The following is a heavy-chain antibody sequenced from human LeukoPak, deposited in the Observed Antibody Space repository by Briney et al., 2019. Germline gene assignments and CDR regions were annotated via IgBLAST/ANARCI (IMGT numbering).Heavy chain of an antibody. CDR1: GGSISSYY. V-gene: IGHV4-4*07. Sequence: SSETLSLTCTVSGGSISSYYWSWIRQPAGKGLEWIGRIYTSGSTNYNPSLKSRVTMSVDTSKNQFSLKLSSVTAADTAVYYCARATYYYDSSGYNNWFDPWDQGTLVTVSS. D-gene: IGHD3-22*01. J-gene: IGHJ5*02. CDR2: IYTSGST. CDR3: ARATYYYDSSGYNNWFDP.